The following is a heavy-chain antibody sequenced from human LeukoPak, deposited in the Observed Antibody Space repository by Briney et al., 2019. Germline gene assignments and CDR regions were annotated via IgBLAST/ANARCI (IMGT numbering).Heavy chain of an antibody. Sequence: GGSLRLSCAASGFTFSLSWMHWVRQAPGKGLEWVSSISSSSSYIYYADSVKGRFTISRDNAKNSLYLQMNSLRAEDTAVYYCARARYYGSGSYYYFDYWGQGTLVTVSS. CDR2: ISSSSSYI. V-gene: IGHV3-21*01. J-gene: IGHJ4*02. CDR1: GFTFSLSW. CDR3: ARARYYGSGSYYYFDY. D-gene: IGHD3-10*01.